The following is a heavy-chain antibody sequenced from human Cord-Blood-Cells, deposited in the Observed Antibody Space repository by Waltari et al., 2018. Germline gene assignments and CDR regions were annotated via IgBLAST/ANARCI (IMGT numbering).Heavy chain of an antibody. D-gene: IGHD3-3*01. V-gene: IGHV1-2*02. CDR3: ARAGWSGYFVYY. J-gene: IGHJ4*02. CDR1: GYTFTGYY. CDR2: INPNSGGT. Sequence: QVKLVQSGAEVKKPGASVKVSCKASGYTFTGYYMHWVRQAPGQVLEWMRWINPNSGGTNDAQKFQGRVTMTRDTSISTAYMELSMLGSDDTAVYYWARAGWSGYFVYYLGQGTLVTVSS.